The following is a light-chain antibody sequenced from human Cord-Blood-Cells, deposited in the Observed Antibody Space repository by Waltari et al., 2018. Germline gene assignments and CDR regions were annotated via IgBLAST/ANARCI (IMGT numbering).Light chain of an antibody. CDR3: QQYNNWPRT. CDR2: GAS. J-gene: IGKJ1*01. Sequence: EIVMTQPPATLSVSPGERTTTSCRASQSISSNFDWYQQKPGQAPRLIIYGASTLATGIPARFSGSGSGTEFTLTISSLQSEDFAVYYCQQYNNWPRTFGQGTKVEIK. CDR1: QSISSN. V-gene: IGKV3-15*01.